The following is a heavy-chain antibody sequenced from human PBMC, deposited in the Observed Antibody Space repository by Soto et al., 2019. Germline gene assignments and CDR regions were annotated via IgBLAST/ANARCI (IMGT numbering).Heavy chain of an antibody. J-gene: IGHJ3*02. CDR3: ARGIYDTSVGTAFDI. V-gene: IGHV4-31*03. Sequence: SETLSLTCPFSGCSISSGCYYWSWIRQHPGKGQEWIGYIYYSGSTYYNPSLKSRVTISVDTSKNQFSMKLSSVTPEDTAVYYCARGIYDTSVGTAFDIWGQGTEVTVSS. D-gene: IGHD3-22*01. CDR2: IYYSGST. CDR1: GCSISSGCYY.